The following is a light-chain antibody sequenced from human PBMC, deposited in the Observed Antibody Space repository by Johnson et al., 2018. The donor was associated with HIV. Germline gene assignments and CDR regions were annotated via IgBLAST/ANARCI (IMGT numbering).Light chain of an antibody. CDR1: SSYIGNNY. Sequence: QSVLTQSPSVSAAPGQKVSISCSGSSSYIGNNYVSSYQQLPGTAPKFLIYDNNKRPSGIPDRFSGSKSGTSATLGITGLQTGDEADYYSGTWDSSLSAGYVFGTGTKVTVL. V-gene: IGLV1-51*01. CDR2: DNN. J-gene: IGLJ1*01. CDR3: GTWDSSLSAGYV.